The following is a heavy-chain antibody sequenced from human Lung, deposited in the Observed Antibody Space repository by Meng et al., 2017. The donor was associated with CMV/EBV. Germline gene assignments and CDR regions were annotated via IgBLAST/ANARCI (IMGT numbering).Heavy chain of an antibody. D-gene: IGHD1-26*01. CDR3: AHTGIVGATESAY. J-gene: IGHJ4*03. CDR2: IYGNGDK. V-gene: IGHV2-5*01. CDR1: APSLSTDREG. Sequence: SGPXLVXPPQTLTLTCTLSAPSLSTDREGVGWIRQPPGTALEWLAFIYGNGDKHYSPSLRGRLTISTDTSKKQVVLIMTNMDPVDTGTYYCAHTGIVGATESAYWXPG.